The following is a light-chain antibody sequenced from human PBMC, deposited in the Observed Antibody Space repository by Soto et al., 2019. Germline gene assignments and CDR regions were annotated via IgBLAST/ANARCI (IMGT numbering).Light chain of an antibody. V-gene: IGKV1-9*01. CDR2: AAS. CDR3: QQLNSYPRT. Sequence: DIQLTQSPSFLSASVGDRVTITCRASQGISSYLAWYQQKPGKAPKLLIYAASTLQNGFPSTFSGSGSGTEFTLTIRSLQPEDFATYYCQQLNSYPRTFGQGTKLELK. CDR1: QGISSY. J-gene: IGKJ2*01.